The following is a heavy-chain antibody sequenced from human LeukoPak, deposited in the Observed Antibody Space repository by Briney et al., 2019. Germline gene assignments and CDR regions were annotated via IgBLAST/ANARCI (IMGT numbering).Heavy chain of an antibody. CDR2: IKQDGSEK. J-gene: IGHJ4*02. D-gene: IGHD6-19*01. CDR3: AGSSGWARYFDY. CDR1: GFXFSDYW. Sequence: GGSLRLSCAASGFXFSDYWMSWVRQAPGKGLEWVTNIKQDGSEKYYVDSVKGRFTISRDNAKNSLYLQMNSLRAEDTAVYYCAGSSGWARYFDYWGQGILVTVSS. V-gene: IGHV3-7*05.